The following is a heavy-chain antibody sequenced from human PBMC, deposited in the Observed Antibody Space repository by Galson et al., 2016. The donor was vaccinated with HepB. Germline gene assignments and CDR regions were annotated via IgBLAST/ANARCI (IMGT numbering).Heavy chain of an antibody. CDR3: VWAREGDFDL. Sequence: SLRLSCAASGFTFKNFAIHWVRQAPGKGLEWVSIISYDGVNTDYAHSVKGRFTLSRDNSKSTLYLQMNSLTLEDTATYFCVWAREGDFDLWGQGTLVTVSS. D-gene: IGHD1-26*01. CDR2: ISYDGVNT. J-gene: IGHJ4*02. CDR1: GFTFKNFA. V-gene: IGHV3-30-3*01.